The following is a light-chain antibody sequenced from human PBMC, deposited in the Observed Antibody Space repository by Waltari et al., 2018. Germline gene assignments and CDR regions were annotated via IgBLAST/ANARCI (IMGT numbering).Light chain of an antibody. V-gene: IGLV3-21*04. J-gene: IGLJ1*01. Sequence: SYVVTQPPSVSVAPGEPATITCWGDNIGTSSVHWYQQKAGQAPVLVIFYDRDRPSGIPDRFSGSNSGNTATLTISRVEAGDEARYYCHVWHPHVDPGVFGTGTEVTVL. CDR2: YDR. CDR1: NIGTSS. CDR3: HVWHPHVDPGV.